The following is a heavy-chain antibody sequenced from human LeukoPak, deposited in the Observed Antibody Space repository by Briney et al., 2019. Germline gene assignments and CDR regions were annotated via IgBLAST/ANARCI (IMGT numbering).Heavy chain of an antibody. CDR3: ARGLGVAAAGAGY. CDR2: INHSGST. D-gene: IGHD6-13*01. V-gene: IGHV4-34*01. CDR1: GGSFSGYY. Sequence: PSETLSLTCAVYGGSFSGYYWSWIRQPPGKGLEWIGEINHSGSTNYNPSLKSRVTISVDTSKNQFSLKLSSVTAADTAVYYCARGLGVAAAGAGYWGQGTLVTVSS. J-gene: IGHJ4*02.